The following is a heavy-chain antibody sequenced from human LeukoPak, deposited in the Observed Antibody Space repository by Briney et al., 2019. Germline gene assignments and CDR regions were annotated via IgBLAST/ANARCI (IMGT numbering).Heavy chain of an antibody. V-gene: IGHV3-48*03. CDR3: ARDRSGSSPFDY. D-gene: IGHD1-26*01. J-gene: IGHJ4*02. Sequence: GGSLRLPCAASGFTLSSYEMNWVRQAPGKGLEWVSYISSSGSTIYYADSVKGRFTISRDNAKNSLYLQMNSLRAEDTAVYYCARDRSGSSPFDYWGQGTLVTVSS. CDR2: ISSSGSTI. CDR1: GFTLSSYE.